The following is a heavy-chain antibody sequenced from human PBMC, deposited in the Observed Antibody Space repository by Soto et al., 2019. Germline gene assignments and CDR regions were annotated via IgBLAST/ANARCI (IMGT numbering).Heavy chain of an antibody. V-gene: IGHV4-30-4*01. D-gene: IGHD3-3*01. J-gene: IGHJ5*02. CDR3: GRDLASFGVADGKIDP. CDR2: IYYSGST. Sequence: SETLSLTCTVSGGSISSGDYYWSWVRQPPGKGLEWIGSIYYSGSTFYNPSLKSRLTISLDTSKNQFSLKLNSVTAADTAVYYCGRDLASFGVADGKIDPWGQGTLVNVSS. CDR1: GGSISSGDYY.